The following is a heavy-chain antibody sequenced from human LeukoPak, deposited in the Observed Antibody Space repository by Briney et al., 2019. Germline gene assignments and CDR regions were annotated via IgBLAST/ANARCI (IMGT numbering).Heavy chain of an antibody. V-gene: IGHV3-43D*03. J-gene: IGHJ5*02. CDR1: GCTFDDYA. D-gene: IGHD3-10*01. Sequence: GGSLRLSCAASGCTFDDYAMHWVCQAPGKGLEWVSLISWDGGSTYYADSVKGRFTISRDNSKNTLYLQMNSLRAEDTAVYYCAKTQLITMVRGVIGWFDPWGQGTLVTGSS. CDR3: AKTQLITMVRGVIGWFDP. CDR2: ISWDGGST.